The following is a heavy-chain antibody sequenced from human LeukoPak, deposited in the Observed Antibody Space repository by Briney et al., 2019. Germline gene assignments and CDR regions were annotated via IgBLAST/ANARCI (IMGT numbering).Heavy chain of an antibody. CDR1: GFTFSSYG. Sequence: TGGSLRLSCVASGFTFSSYGMHWVRQAPGKGLDWVAFIRYDGSNKYNADSVKGRFTISRDNSKNTLYLQMNSLRAEDTAVYYCAADLRRGAVVVPAGHWGQGTLVTVSS. D-gene: IGHD2-2*01. CDR3: AADLRRGAVVVPAGH. V-gene: IGHV3-30*02. CDR2: IRYDGSNK. J-gene: IGHJ1*01.